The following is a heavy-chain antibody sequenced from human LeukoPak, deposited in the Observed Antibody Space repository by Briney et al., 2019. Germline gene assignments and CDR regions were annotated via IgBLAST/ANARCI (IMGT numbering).Heavy chain of an antibody. V-gene: IGHV4-39*02. CDR2: IYYSGST. CDR3: ASAPRQGSIGGLDY. D-gene: IGHD3-16*01. CDR1: GGSISS. J-gene: IGHJ4*02. Sequence: SETLSLTCTVSGGSISSWVWIRQPPGKGLELIGTIYYSGSTYYNPSLQSRVSISVDTSKNHFSLKLSSVTAADTALYYCASAPRQGSIGGLDYWGQGTLVTVSS.